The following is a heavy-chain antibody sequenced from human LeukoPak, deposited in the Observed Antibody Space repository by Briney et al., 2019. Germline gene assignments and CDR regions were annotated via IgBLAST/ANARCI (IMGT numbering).Heavy chain of an antibody. Sequence: GGSLTLSCSPSGFTLSIYAMHWVRQAPGKGLEYVSAISGNGGNTYYADSVKGRFTISRDNSKNTLYLQMSSLRAEDTAVYYCDKVGRGAVAGFDIWGQGTMVTVSS. CDR1: GFTLSIYA. CDR3: DKVGRGAVAGFDI. CDR2: ISGNGGNT. J-gene: IGHJ3*02. D-gene: IGHD6-19*01. V-gene: IGHV3-64D*09.